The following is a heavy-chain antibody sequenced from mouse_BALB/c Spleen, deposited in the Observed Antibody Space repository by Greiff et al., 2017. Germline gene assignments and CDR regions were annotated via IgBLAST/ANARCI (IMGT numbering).Heavy chain of an antibody. D-gene: IGHD2-3*01. V-gene: IGHV2-9*02. CDR2: IWAGGST. Sequence: QVQLKESGPGLVAPSQSLSITCTVSGFSLTSYGVHWVRQPPGKGLEWLGVIWAGGSTNYNSALMSRLSISKDNSKSQVFLKMNSLQTDDTAMYYCARGGGYYVRYFDVWGAGTTVTVSS. J-gene: IGHJ1*01. CDR3: ARGGGYYVRYFDV. CDR1: GFSLTSYG.